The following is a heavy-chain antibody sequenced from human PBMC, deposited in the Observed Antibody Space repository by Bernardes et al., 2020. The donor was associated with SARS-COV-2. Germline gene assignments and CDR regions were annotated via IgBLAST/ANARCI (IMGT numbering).Heavy chain of an antibody. CDR1: GGSISSSSYY. CDR2: IYYSGST. CDR3: AIVVVPAARIWGAFDI. Sequence: SEPLSLTCTVSGGSISSSSYYWGWIRQPPGKGLEWIGSIYYSGSTYYNPSLKSRVTISVDTSKNQFSLKLSSVTAADTAVYYCAIVVVPAARIWGAFDIWGQGTMVTVSS. V-gene: IGHV4-39*07. D-gene: IGHD2-2*01. J-gene: IGHJ3*02.